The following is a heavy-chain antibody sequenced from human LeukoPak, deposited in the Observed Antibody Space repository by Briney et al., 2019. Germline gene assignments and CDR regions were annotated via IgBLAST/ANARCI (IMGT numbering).Heavy chain of an antibody. Sequence: ASVKVSCKASGYTFTSYGISWVRQAPGQGLEWMGWISAYNGNTNYARKLQGRVTMTTDTSTSTAYMELRSLRSDDTAVYFCARNVAAFVVVPAATDYWGQGTLVTVSS. CDR2: ISAYNGNT. CDR3: ARNVAAFVVVPAATDY. J-gene: IGHJ4*02. V-gene: IGHV1-18*01. D-gene: IGHD2-2*01. CDR1: GYTFTSYG.